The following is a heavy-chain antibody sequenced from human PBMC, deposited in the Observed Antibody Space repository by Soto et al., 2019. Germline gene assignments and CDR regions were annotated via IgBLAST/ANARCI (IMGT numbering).Heavy chain of an antibody. D-gene: IGHD5-18*01. CDR2: VHHSGTT. V-gene: IGHV4-31*03. CDR3: ARPDVDTSMVFDY. J-gene: IGHJ4*01. CDR1: GGSISSGEYC. Sequence: LSLTCSVAGGSISSGEYCWSWLRQHAWTGLEWIGYVHHSGTTFYKSSLRSRVSMSIDTSTNHFSLNLTSVTAADTAIYSCARPDVDTSMVFDYWGPGSLVTVSS.